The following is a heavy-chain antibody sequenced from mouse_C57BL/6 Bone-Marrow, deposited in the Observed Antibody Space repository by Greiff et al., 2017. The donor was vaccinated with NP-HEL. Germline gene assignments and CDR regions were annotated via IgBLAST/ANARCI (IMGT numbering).Heavy chain of an antibody. CDR3: TRKGHWDYYNGSSYYIDY. Sequence: VQLQQSGTVLARPGASVKMSCKTSGYTFTSYWMHWVKQRPGQGLEWIGAIYPGNSDTSYNQKFKGKAKLTAVTSASTAYMELSSLTNEDSAVYYCTRKGHWDYYNGSSYYIDYWGQGTTLTVSS. D-gene: IGHD1-1*01. V-gene: IGHV1-5*01. CDR2: IYPGNSDT. CDR1: GYTFTSYW. J-gene: IGHJ2*01.